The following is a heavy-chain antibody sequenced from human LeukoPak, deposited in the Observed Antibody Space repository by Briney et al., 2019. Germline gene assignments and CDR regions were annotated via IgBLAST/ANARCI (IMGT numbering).Heavy chain of an antibody. CDR3: AKNLGSGSYYSVDYYYYGMDV. D-gene: IGHD3-10*01. CDR1: GFTFSSYA. J-gene: IGHJ6*04. Sequence: GGSLRLSCAASGFTFSSYAMSWVRQAPGKVLEWVSAISGSGGSTYYADSVKGRFTISRDNSKNTLYLQMNSLRAEDTAVYYCAKNLGSGSYYSVDYYYYGMDVWGKGTTVTVSS. CDR2: ISGSGGST. V-gene: IGHV3-23*01.